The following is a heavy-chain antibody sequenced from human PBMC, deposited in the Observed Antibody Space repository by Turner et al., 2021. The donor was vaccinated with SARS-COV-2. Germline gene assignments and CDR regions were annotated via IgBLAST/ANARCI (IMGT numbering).Heavy chain of an antibody. CDR2: ISSSETV. V-gene: IGHV3-48*03. J-gene: IGHJ4*02. CDR1: GFIFSNYE. Sequence: EVYMEESGGGMAQPGGSLRLSCAASGFIFSNYEMNWVRQAPGKWLEWVAYISSSETVYYAESVKGRFTISRENVKNSVYLQMDSLRAEDTALYYCTRDSGSPGFDYWGRGTLVRVSS. D-gene: IGHD3-10*01. CDR3: TRDSGSPGFDY.